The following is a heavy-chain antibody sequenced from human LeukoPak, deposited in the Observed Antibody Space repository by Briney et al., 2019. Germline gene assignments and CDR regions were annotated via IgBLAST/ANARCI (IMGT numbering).Heavy chain of an antibody. J-gene: IGHJ6*02. D-gene: IGHD3-10*01. CDR3: AREGLMVRGVIYYYYGMDV. CDR2: TRNKANSYTT. V-gene: IGHV3-72*01. CDR1: EFTVSSNY. Sequence: QPGGSLRLSCAVSEFTVSSNYMDWVRQAPGKGLEWVGRTRNKANSYTTEYAASVKGRFTISRDDSKNSLYLQMNSLKTEDTAVYYCAREGLMVRGVIYYYYGMDVWGQGTTVTVSS.